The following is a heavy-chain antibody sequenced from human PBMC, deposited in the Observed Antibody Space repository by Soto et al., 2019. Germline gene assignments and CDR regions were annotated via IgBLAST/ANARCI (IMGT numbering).Heavy chain of an antibody. CDR2: IRSKANSYAT. V-gene: IGHV3-73*01. Sequence: GGSLRLSCAASGFTFSGSAMHWVRQASGKGLEWVGRIRSKANSYATAYAASVKGRFTISRDDSKNSAYLQMNSLKTEDTAVYYCTRLENGVVGATTPFDYWGQGTLVTVSS. D-gene: IGHD1-26*01. CDR1: GFTFSGSA. CDR3: TRLENGVVGATTPFDY. J-gene: IGHJ4*02.